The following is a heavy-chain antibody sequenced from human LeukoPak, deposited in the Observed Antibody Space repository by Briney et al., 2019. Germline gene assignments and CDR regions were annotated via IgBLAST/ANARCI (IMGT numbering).Heavy chain of an antibody. CDR3: AKSIGGVVVVAADY. CDR2: ISGSGGST. CDR1: GFTFSTYA. Sequence: PGGSLRLSCAASGFTFSTYAMTWVCQAPGKGLEWVSVISGSGGSTYYADSVKGRFTLSRDNSKNTIYLQMNSLRAEDTAVYYCAKSIGGVVVVAADYWGQGTLVTVSS. V-gene: IGHV3-23*01. J-gene: IGHJ4*02. D-gene: IGHD2-15*01.